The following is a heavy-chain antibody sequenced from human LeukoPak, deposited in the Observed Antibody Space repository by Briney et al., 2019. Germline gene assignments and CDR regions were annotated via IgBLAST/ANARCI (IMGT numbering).Heavy chain of an antibody. CDR2: LYYTGTT. CDR1: GGSISSGCYY. CDR3: ARDLGVRGMDV. D-gene: IGHD2-21*01. J-gene: IGHJ6*02. Sequence: PSQTLSLTCTVSGGSISSGCYYWSWIRQHPGKGLEWIGYLYYTGTTYYNPSLKSRIIISVDTSKTQFSLRLSSVSAADTAIYYCARDLGVRGMDVWGQGTTVTVSS. V-gene: IGHV4-31*03.